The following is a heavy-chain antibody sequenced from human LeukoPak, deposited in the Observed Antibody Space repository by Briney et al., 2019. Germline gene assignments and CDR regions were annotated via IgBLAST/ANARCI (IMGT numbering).Heavy chain of an antibody. CDR2: ISSSSSSI. Sequence: GGFLRLSCAASRFIFSRYSMNWVRQAPGKGLELISYISSSSSSIYYADSVKGRFTISRDNAKNSLYLQMNGLRDEDTAVYYCARAFEAGAWFGMDVWGQGTTVTASS. V-gene: IGHV3-48*02. CDR1: RFIFSRYS. CDR3: ARAFEAGAWFGMDV. D-gene: IGHD3-9*01. J-gene: IGHJ6*02.